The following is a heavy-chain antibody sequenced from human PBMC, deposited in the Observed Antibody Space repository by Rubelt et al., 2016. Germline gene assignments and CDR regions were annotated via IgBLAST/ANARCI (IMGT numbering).Heavy chain of an antibody. Sequence: EVQLVESGGGLVKPGGSLRLSCAASGFTFSSYSMNWVRQAPGKGLEWVSSISSSSSYIYYAGSVKGRFTIARDNGKNSLYLQMNSLRAEDTAVYYCASGVAGLGPTGDYWGQGTLVTVSS. J-gene: IGHJ4*02. CDR3: ASGVAGLGPTGDY. CDR2: ISSSSSYI. D-gene: IGHD6-19*01. V-gene: IGHV3-21*01. CDR1: GFTFSSYS.